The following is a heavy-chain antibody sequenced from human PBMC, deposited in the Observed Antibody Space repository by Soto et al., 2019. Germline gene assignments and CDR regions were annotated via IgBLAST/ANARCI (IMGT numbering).Heavy chain of an antibody. CDR2: ISGSGGST. CDR3: AKSYYVDYSDGMDV. J-gene: IGHJ6*02. D-gene: IGHD1-26*01. CDR1: RFTFSSYA. V-gene: IGHV3-23*01. Sequence: GGSLRLSCAPYRFTFSSYAMSWVRHAPGKGLEWVSAISGSGGSTYYADSVKGRFTISRDNSKNTLYLQMNSLRAEDTAVYYCAKSYYVDYSDGMDVWGQGTTVTVSS.